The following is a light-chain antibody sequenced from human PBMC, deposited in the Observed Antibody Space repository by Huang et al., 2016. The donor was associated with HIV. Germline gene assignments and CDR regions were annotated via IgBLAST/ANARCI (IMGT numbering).Light chain of an antibody. V-gene: IGKV1-NL1*01. Sequence: DIQMTQSPSSLFASVGDRVTITCRASQGISNSLAWYQQKPGEAPKLLLFAASSVKSGVPSRLRCSGSGTDYTLTISSLQPEDFSTYYCQQYYSTPPITFGRGTRLEIK. J-gene: IGKJ5*01. CDR1: QGISNS. CDR3: QQYYSTPPIT. CDR2: AAS.